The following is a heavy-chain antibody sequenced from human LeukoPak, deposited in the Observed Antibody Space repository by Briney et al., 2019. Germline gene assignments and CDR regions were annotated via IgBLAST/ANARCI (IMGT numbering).Heavy chain of an antibody. J-gene: IGHJ4*02. Sequence: ASVKVSCKASGYTFTDYHMHWVRQAPGQGLEWMGWINPNGGGTNYAGKFQGRVTMTSDTSISIAYMDLSRLRSDDTAVYYCATDDYGGENYFDYWGQGTLVTVSS. D-gene: IGHD4-23*01. CDR2: INPNGGGT. CDR1: GYTFTDYH. CDR3: ATDDYGGENYFDY. V-gene: IGHV1-2*02.